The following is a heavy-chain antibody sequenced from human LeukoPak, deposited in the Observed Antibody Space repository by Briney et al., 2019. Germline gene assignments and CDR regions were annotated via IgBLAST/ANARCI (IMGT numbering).Heavy chain of an antibody. CDR1: GFTFSSFW. CDR2: IKQDESEK. Sequence: PGGSLRLSCAASGFTFSSFWMSWVRQAPGKGLEWVANIKQDESEKDYVDSVKGRSTISRDNAKYSLYLQMNSLRAEDTAVYYCARVGFGGLHYFASGSYSSNWFDPWGQGTLVTVSS. CDR3: ARVGFGGLHYFASGSYSSNWFDP. V-gene: IGHV3-7*01. D-gene: IGHD3-10*01. J-gene: IGHJ5*02.